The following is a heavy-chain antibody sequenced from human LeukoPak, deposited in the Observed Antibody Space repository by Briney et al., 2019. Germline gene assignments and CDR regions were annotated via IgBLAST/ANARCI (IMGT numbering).Heavy chain of an antibody. V-gene: IGHV3-23*01. CDR2: ISGSGGST. D-gene: IGHD2-15*01. CDR3: AKSPQVVVFDY. Sequence: GGSLRLSCAASGFTFSSYAMSWVRQAPGKGLQWVSAISGSGGSTYYAVSVKGRFTISRDNSKNTLYLQMNSLRAEDTAVYYCAKSPQVVVFDYWGQGTLVTVSS. J-gene: IGHJ4*02. CDR1: GFTFSSYA.